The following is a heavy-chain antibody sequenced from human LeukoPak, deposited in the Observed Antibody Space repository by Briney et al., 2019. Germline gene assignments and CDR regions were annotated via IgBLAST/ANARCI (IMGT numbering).Heavy chain of an antibody. D-gene: IGHD2-2*01. Sequence: PSETLSLTYTVSGGSISSYYWSWIRQPAGKGLEWIGRIYTSGSTNYNPSLKSRVTMSVDTSKNQFSLKLSSVTAADTAVYCCARVVPAAIHFFFYYLGQGTLVTVSS. J-gene: IGHJ4*02. CDR2: IYTSGST. V-gene: IGHV4-4*07. CDR1: GGSISSYY. CDR3: ARVVPAAIHFFFYY.